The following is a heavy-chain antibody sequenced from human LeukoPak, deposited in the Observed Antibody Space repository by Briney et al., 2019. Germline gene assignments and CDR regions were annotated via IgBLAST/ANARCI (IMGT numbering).Heavy chain of an antibody. CDR1: GASISSYY. D-gene: IGHD4-23*01. V-gene: IGHV4-59*01. CDR2: VSYSGST. CDR3: ARGQGGGNPNFDY. Sequence: SETLSLTCAVSGASISSYYWDWIRQPPGKGLEWIGFVSYSGSTEYNPSLKGRVTISLDTSKGQFSLKLTSVTAADTAVYYCARGQGGGNPNFDYWGQGTLVTVSS. J-gene: IGHJ4*02.